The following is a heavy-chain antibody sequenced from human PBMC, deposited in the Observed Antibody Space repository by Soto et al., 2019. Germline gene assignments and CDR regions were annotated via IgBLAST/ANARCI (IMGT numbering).Heavy chain of an antibody. Sequence: GGSLRLSCAASGFTFSSYGMHWVRQAPGKGLEWVAVISYDGSNKYYADSVKGRFTISRDNSKNTLYLQMNSLRAEDTAVYYYAKSGDTAMVTSPYYYYGMDVWGQGTTVTVSS. J-gene: IGHJ6*02. V-gene: IGHV3-30*18. CDR3: AKSGDTAMVTSPYYYYGMDV. D-gene: IGHD5-18*01. CDR2: ISYDGSNK. CDR1: GFTFSSYG.